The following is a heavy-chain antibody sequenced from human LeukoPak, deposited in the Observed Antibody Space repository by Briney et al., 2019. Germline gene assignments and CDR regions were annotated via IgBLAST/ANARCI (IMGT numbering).Heavy chain of an antibody. D-gene: IGHD6-13*01. CDR2: ISAYNGNT. CDR3: ARDQAYSSSWYDSDDNWFDP. CDR1: GYTFTSYG. Sequence: ASVKVSCKASGYTFTSYGISWVRQAPGQGLEWMGWISAYNGNTNYAQKLQGRVTMTTDTSTSTAHMELRSLRSDDTAVYYCARDQAYSSSWYDSDDNWFDPWGQGTLVTVSS. V-gene: IGHV1-18*01. J-gene: IGHJ5*02.